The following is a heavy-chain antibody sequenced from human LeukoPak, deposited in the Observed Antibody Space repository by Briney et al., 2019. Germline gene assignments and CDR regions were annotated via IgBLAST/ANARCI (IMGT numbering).Heavy chain of an antibody. V-gene: IGHV4-59*01. CDR3: ARAQADSSGWYGLGAPSYGY. Sequence: PSETLSLTCTVSGGSISSYYWSWIRQPPGKGLEWIGYIYYSGSTNYNPSLKSRVTISVDTSKNQFSLKLSSVTAADTAVYYCARAQADSSGWYGLGAPSYGYWGQGTLVTVSS. J-gene: IGHJ4*02. CDR2: IYYSGST. D-gene: IGHD6-19*01. CDR1: GGSISSYY.